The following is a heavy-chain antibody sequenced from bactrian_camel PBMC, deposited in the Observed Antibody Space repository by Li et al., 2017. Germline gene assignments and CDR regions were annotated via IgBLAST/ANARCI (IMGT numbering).Heavy chain of an antibody. D-gene: IGHD4*01. CDR2: LDSDGST. J-gene: IGHJ4*01. Sequence: VQLVESGGGLVQPGGSLKLSCVASESISSWCEKDWYRQTPGKEREGVAALDSDGSTTYAEAVKGRFTISKGNAKKTLFLQMNSLKPEDTAMYYCAATYRVGGGSRMFQENDWNYWGQGTQVTVS. CDR3: AATYRVGGGSRMFQENDWNY. V-gene: IGHV3S53*01. CDR1: ESISSWCE.